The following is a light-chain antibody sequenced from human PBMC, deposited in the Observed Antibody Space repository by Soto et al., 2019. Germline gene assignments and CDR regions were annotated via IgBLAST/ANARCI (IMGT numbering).Light chain of an antibody. J-gene: IGKJ2*01. CDR3: QQYNNWPYT. Sequence: EIVMTQSPATLSVSPGERATLSCRASQSVSRNLAWYQQKPGQAPRLLIYAASTRATGIPARFSGSGSGTEFTLTISSLQSEDFAVYYCQQYNNWPYTFGQGTKLGIK. CDR1: QSVSRN. CDR2: AAS. V-gene: IGKV3-15*01.